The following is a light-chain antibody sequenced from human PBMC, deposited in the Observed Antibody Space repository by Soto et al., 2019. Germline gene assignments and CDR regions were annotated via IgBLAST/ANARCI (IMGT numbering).Light chain of an antibody. V-gene: IGKV3-20*01. Sequence: EIVLTQSPGTLSLSPGARATPFCRASPSVRNNYLAWSQQKPGQAPRLLIYGASTRASGIPDRFSGSGSGTDFTLTISRLEPEDFAVYYCQQYGSSSWTFGQGTKVDIK. CDR2: GAS. J-gene: IGKJ1*01. CDR3: QQYGSSSWT. CDR1: PSVRNNY.